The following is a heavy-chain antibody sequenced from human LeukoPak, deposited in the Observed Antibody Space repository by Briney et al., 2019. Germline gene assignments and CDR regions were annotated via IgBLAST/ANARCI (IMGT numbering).Heavy chain of an antibody. D-gene: IGHD4-17*01. V-gene: IGHV4-39*07. CDR2: IYYSGST. J-gene: IGHJ4*02. Sequence: SETLSLTCTVSGGSISSSSYYWGWIRQPPGKGLEWIGSIYYSGSTYYNPSLKSRVTISVDTSKNQFSLKLSSVTAADTAVYYCARVFSDYGNDYWGQGTLVTVSS. CDR3: ARVFSDYGNDY. CDR1: GGSISSSSYY.